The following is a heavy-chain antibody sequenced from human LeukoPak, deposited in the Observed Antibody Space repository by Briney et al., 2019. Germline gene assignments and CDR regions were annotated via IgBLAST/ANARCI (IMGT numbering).Heavy chain of an antibody. Sequence: ASVKVSCEASGYTFTSYAMTWVRQAPGQGLEWMAWINTNTGNPTYAQGFTGRFVFSLDTSVSTAYLQISSLKAEDTAVYYCARGWRAIAVAGNLGYWGQGTLVTVSS. V-gene: IGHV7-4-1*02. CDR1: GYTFTSYA. D-gene: IGHD6-19*01. CDR3: ARGWRAIAVAGNLGY. CDR2: INTNTGNP. J-gene: IGHJ4*02.